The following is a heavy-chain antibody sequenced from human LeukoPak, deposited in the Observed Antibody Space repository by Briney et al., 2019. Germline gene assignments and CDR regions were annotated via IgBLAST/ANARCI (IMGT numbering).Heavy chain of an antibody. CDR1: GFTFSNYA. CDR3: ARGTYYYDSSGYHPADY. V-gene: IGHV3-23*01. CDR2: ISGSAITT. Sequence: GGSLRLSCTTSGFTFSNYAMSWVRQAPGKGLEWVSSISGSAITTYYADSVKGRFTISRDNAKNTLYLQMNSLRAEDTAVYYCARGTYYYDSSGYHPADYWGQGTLVTVSS. J-gene: IGHJ4*02. D-gene: IGHD3-22*01.